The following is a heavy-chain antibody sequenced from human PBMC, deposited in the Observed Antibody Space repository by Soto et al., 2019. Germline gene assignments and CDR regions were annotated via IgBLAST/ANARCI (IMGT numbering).Heavy chain of an antibody. CDR2: ISGTSSTI. CDR3: ARDSGYGMDV. CDR1: GFTFSSDT. Sequence: GGSLRLSCAASGFTFSSDTISWVRQAPGTGPEWLSYISGTSSTIYYAHPVKGRFTISRDNAKNSLYLQMNSLRDEDTAVYFCARDSGYGMDVWGQGTTVTVYS. J-gene: IGHJ6*02. V-gene: IGHV3-48*02. D-gene: IGHD3-10*01.